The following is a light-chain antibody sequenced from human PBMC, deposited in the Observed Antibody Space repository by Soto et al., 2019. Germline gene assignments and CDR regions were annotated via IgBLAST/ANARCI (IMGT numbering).Light chain of an antibody. J-gene: IGKJ4*01. CDR2: GAS. V-gene: IGKV1-27*01. Sequence: DIQMTQSPSALSASVGDRVSITCRASQGISNNLAWFQQKSGKVPKVLIYGASTLQSGVPSRFSGSGSGTDFTLTISSLQPEDVVTYYCLQYNSVPSTFGGGTQVQIK. CDR3: LQYNSVPST. CDR1: QGISNN.